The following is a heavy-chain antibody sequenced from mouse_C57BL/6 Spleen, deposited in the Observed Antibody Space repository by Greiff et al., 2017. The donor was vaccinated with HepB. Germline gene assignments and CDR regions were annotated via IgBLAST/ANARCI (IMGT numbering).Heavy chain of an antibody. D-gene: IGHD1-1*01. Sequence: EVQLQQSGPELVKPGASVKIPCKASGYTFTDYNMDWVKQSHGKSLEWIGDINPNNGGTIYNQKFKGKATLTVDKSSSTAYMELRSLTSEDTAVYYCARWGLLRRKGYYFDYWGQGTTLTVSS. V-gene: IGHV1-18*01. CDR1: GYTFTDYN. CDR3: ARWGLLRRKGYYFDY. J-gene: IGHJ2*01. CDR2: INPNNGGT.